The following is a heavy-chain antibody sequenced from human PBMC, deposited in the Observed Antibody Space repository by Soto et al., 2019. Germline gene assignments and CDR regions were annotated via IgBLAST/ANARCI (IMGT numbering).Heavy chain of an antibody. Sequence: QVQLVQSGAEVKKPGASVKVSCKASGYTFTSYGISWVRPAPGQGLEWMGWIRAYNGNTNYEQKLQGRVTMTTDTSTTPADMELRSLRTDDTAVYYCARDLPTMDVWGQGTTVTVSS. CDR1: GYTFTSYG. V-gene: IGHV1-18*01. CDR2: IRAYNGNT. J-gene: IGHJ6*02. CDR3: ARDLPTMDV.